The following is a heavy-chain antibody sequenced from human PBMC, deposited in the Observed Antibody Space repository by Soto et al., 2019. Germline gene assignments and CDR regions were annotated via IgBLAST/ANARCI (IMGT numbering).Heavy chain of an antibody. CDR2: ISENGVSR. CDR1: GFTFSRYG. CDR3: ANSGGPASRHFDL. Sequence: EVQLLESGGGLVQSGGSLRLSCAASGFTFSRYGMSWFRQATGKGLGWVSTISENGVSRYYTDSVKGRFTISRDNSKDTVYLQLNSLRAEDTALYYCANSGGPASRHFDLWGHGTLVTVST. V-gene: IGHV3-23*01. D-gene: IGHD6-19*01. J-gene: IGHJ5*02.